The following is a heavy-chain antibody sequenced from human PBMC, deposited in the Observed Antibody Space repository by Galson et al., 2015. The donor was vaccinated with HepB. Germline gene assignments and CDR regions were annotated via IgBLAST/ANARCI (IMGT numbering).Heavy chain of an antibody. CDR1: GFTFSDFS. D-gene: IGHD3-10*01. J-gene: IGHJ4*02. CDR2: IRSDSSVI. V-gene: IGHV3-48*01. CDR3: ARQDSYGSLDY. Sequence: SLRLSCAASGFTFSDFSMNWVRQAPGKGLEWVSFIRSDSSVIYYADSVKGRFTVSRDNAKNSLFLQMNSLRAEDTAAYYCARQDSYGSLDYWGQGALVTVSS.